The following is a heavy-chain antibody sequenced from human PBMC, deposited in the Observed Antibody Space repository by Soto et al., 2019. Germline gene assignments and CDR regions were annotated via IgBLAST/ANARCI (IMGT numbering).Heavy chain of an antibody. CDR1: GFSFTNYY. J-gene: IGHJ3*02. D-gene: IGHD1-26*01. V-gene: IGHV1-46*01. CDR3: ARVSMYSGSYQGKAFDI. Sequence: RASVKVSCKASGFSFTNYYIHWVRQAPGQGLEWMGIINPSGGSTSYAQKFQGRVTMTRDTSTSTVYMELSSLRSEDTAVYYCARVSMYSGSYQGKAFDIWGQGTMVTVSS. CDR2: INPSGGST.